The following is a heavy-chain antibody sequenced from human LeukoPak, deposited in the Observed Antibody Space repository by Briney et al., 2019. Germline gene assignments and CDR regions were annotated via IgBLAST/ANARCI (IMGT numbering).Heavy chain of an antibody. CDR1: GGSISSGGYS. D-gene: IGHD3-10*01. J-gene: IGHJ4*02. V-gene: IGHV4-30-4*01. CDR2: IYYSGST. Sequence: SETLSLTCAVSGGSISSGGYSWSWIRQPPGKGLEWIGCIYYSGSTYYNPSLKSRVTISVDTSKNQFSLKLSSVTAADTAVYYCAGVLLWFGEANYFDYWGQGTLVTVSS. CDR3: AGVLLWFGEANYFDY.